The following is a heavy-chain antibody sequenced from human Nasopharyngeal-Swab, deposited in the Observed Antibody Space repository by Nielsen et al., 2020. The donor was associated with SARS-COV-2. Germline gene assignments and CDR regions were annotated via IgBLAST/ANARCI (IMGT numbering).Heavy chain of an antibody. V-gene: IGHV4-59*01. CDR2: IYYSGST. CDR3: ARGNGYCSGGSCFHWFDP. D-gene: IGHD2-15*01. Sequence: SETLSLTCTVSGGSFDAYYWTWLRQRPGKGLEWIGYIYYSGSTNYKSSLKSRVTISVGTSKNQFSLSLRSVTAADTAVYYCARGNGYCSGGSCFHWFDPWGQGTLVTVSS. CDR1: GGSFDAYY. J-gene: IGHJ5*02.